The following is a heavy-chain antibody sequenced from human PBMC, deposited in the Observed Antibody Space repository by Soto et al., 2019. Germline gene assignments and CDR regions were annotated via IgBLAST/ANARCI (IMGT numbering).Heavy chain of an antibody. CDR1: GFTFDDYA. J-gene: IGHJ4*02. Sequence: GGSLRLSCAASGFTFDDYAMHWVRQAPGKGLEWLAHISGSGGSIYHAESVKGRFTISRDNAKNSVSLQMDRLNADDAAVYYCARDPSEEYGSSRHYFDLWGQGALVTVSS. D-gene: IGHD6-19*01. V-gene: IGHV3-9*01. CDR2: ISGSGGSI. CDR3: ARDPSEEYGSSRHYFDL.